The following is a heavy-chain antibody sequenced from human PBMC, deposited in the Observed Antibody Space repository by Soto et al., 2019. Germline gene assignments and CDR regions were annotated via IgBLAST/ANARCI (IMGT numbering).Heavy chain of an antibody. CDR2: INPNSDGT. CDR3: ARSGWKYNWFDP. D-gene: IGHD3-22*01. Sequence: GASVKVSCTDSGYTIISYGISWVRQAPGQGLEWMGWINPNSDGTNYAQTFQGWVTMTRDTSISTAYMVLSRLRSDDTAVYYCARSGWKYNWFDPWGQGTLVTVSS. CDR1: GYTIISYG. J-gene: IGHJ5*02. V-gene: IGHV1-2*04.